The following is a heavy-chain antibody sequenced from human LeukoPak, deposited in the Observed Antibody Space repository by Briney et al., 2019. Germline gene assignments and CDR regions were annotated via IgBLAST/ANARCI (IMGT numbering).Heavy chain of an antibody. CDR1: GGSISIYY. V-gene: IGHV4-59*08. CDR2: IYYSGST. CDR3: VRGRGPWGY. D-gene: IGHD3-10*01. Sequence: PSETLSLTCTVSGGSISIYYWSWIRQPPGKGLEFIGFIYYSGSTNYNPSLKSRVTITVDTSKNQFFLKLSSVAAADTAVYYCVRGRGPWGYWGQGTLVTVSS. J-gene: IGHJ4*02.